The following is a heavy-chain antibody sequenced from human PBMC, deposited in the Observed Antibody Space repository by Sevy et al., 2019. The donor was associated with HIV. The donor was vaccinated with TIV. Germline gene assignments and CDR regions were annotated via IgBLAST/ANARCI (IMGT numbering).Heavy chain of an antibody. CDR1: GFTFSDYY. J-gene: IGHJ4*02. Sequence: GGSLRLSCAASGFTFSDYYMSWIRQAPGKGLEWVSYISSSGSTIYYANSVKGRFTISRDNAKNSLYLQMNSLRAEDTAGYYCARDRSIAARLGYYFDYWGQGTLVTVSS. CDR2: ISSSGSTI. D-gene: IGHD6-6*01. CDR3: ARDRSIAARLGYYFDY. V-gene: IGHV3-11*01.